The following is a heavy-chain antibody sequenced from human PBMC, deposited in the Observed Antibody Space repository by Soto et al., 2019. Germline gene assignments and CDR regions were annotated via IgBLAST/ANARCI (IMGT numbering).Heavy chain of an antibody. CDR1: GFTFSNYA. J-gene: IGHJ4*02. CDR3: AKAYFVWSSEQPYYFAY. D-gene: IGHD3-16*01. V-gene: IGHV3-23*01. CDR2: ISGSGGRS. Sequence: EVQLLDSGGGLVQPGGSLRLSCAASGFTFSNYAMTWVRQGPGKGLEWVSGISGSGGRSYYAHSVKGRFTISRDNSKSTLYLQMNSLRAEDTAVYYCAKAYFVWSSEQPYYFAYWGQGTLVTVSS.